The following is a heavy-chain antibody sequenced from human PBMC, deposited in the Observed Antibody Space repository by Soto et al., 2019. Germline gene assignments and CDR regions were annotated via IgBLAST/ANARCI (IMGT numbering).Heavy chain of an antibody. D-gene: IGHD2-15*01. V-gene: IGHV3-23*01. CDR1: GFTFSSYA. CDR2: ISGSGGST. J-gene: IGHJ4*02. CDR3: AKDLGYCSGGSCYFRRNFDY. Sequence: GALRLSCAAPGFTFSSYAMSWVRQAPGKGLEWVSAISGSGGSTYYADSVKGRFTISRDNSKNTLYLQMNSLRAEDTAVYYCAKDLGYCSGGSCYFRRNFDYWGQGTLVTVSS.